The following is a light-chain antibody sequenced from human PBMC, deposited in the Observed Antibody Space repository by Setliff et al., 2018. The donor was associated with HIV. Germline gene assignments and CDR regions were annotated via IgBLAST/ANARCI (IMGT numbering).Light chain of an antibody. CDR3: SSYTSTSTPYV. Sequence: QSALTQPASVSGSPGQSITISCTGTSSDVGRYNYVSWYQQHPGKAPKVIIYEVSNRPSGVSHRFSGSKSGNTASLTISGLQAEDEADYYCSSYTSTSTPYVFGTGTKV. J-gene: IGLJ1*01. CDR2: EVS. CDR1: SSDVGRYNY. V-gene: IGLV2-14*01.